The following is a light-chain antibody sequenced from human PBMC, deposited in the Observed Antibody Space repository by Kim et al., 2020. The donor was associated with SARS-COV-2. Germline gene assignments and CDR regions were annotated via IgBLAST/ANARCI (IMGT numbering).Light chain of an antibody. Sequence: TWPLVRITCPCTLRWYQQGPGRPPQHVMKVESVGSNSKGDGFRDRFMGSGSGSGRYLSFSILRADDEDEYHCGGSHTVGGQVGWVFGGGTQLTVL. CDR2: VESVGSN. CDR1: RITCPCT. CDR3: GGSHTVGGQVGWV. V-gene: IGLV4-3*01. J-gene: IGLJ3*02.